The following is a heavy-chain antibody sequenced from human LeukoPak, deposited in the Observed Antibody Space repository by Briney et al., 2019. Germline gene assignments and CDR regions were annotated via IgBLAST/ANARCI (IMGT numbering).Heavy chain of an antibody. CDR3: ARTEPGFWSGYPSPHDAFDI. CDR2: ISAYNGNT. CDR1: GYTFTSYG. V-gene: IGHV1-18*01. J-gene: IGHJ3*02. D-gene: IGHD3-3*01. Sequence: VASVKVSCKASGYTFTSYGISWVRQAPGQGLEWMGWISAYNGNTNYAQKLQGRVTMTTDTSTSTAYMELRSLRSDDTAVYYCARTEPGFWSGYPSPHDAFDIWGQGTMATVSS.